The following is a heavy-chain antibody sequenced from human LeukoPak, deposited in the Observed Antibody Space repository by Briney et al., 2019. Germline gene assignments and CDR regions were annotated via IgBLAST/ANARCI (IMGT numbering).Heavy chain of an antibody. CDR2: INTDGSST. CDR3: ARVSPGSIYYYYYMDV. D-gene: IGHD3-10*01. Sequence: GGSLRLSCAASGFTFSSYWMHWVRQAPGKGLVWVSRINTDGSSTSCADSVKGRFTISRDNAKNTLYLQMNSLRAEDTAVYYCARVSPGSIYYYYYMDVWGKGTTVTVSS. J-gene: IGHJ6*03. CDR1: GFTFSSYW. V-gene: IGHV3-74*01.